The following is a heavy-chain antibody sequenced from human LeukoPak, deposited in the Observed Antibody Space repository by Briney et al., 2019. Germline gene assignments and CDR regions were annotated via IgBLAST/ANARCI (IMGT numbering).Heavy chain of an antibody. V-gene: IGHV4-4*07. CDR3: ARHRMTTGTISDFDY. CDR1: GGSVSSAY. D-gene: IGHD4-11*01. J-gene: IGHJ4*02. Sequence: KSSETLSLTCAVSGGSVSSAYWSWIRQPAGKGLEWIGRIYTSGSTNYNPSLKSRVTMSVDTSKNQFSLKLSSVTAADTAVYYCARHRMTTGTISDFDYWGQGTLVTVSS. CDR2: IYTSGST.